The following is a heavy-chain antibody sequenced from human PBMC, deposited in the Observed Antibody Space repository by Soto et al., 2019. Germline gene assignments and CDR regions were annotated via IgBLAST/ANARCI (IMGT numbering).Heavy chain of an antibody. CDR1: GYTFTGYY. J-gene: IGHJ3*02. CDR2: INPNSGGT. D-gene: IGHD2-2*01. CDR3: ARMIHCSSTSCYDAFDI. Sequence: ASVKVSCKASGYTFTGYYMHWVRQAPGQGLEWMGWINPNSGGTNYAQKFQGWVTMTRDTSISTAYMELSRLRSDDTAVYYCARMIHCSSTSCYDAFDIWGQGTMVTVSS. V-gene: IGHV1-2*04.